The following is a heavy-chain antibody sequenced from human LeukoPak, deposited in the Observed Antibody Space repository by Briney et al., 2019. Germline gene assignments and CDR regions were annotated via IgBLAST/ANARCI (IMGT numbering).Heavy chain of an antibody. CDR1: GGSISSYY. J-gene: IGHJ6*03. CDR3: ARASSGYYLAYYYYYMDV. Sequence: SETLSLTCTVSGGSISSYYWSWIRQPAGKGLEWIGRIYTSGSTNYNPSLKSRVTMSVDTSKNQFSLKLSSVTAADTAVYYCARASSGYYLAYYYYYMDVWGKGTTVTISS. CDR2: IYTSGST. D-gene: IGHD3-22*01. V-gene: IGHV4-4*07.